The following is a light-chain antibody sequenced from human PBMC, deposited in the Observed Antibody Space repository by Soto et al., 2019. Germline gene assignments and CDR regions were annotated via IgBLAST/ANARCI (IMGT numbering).Light chain of an antibody. CDR3: QQFSSYPLT. V-gene: IGKV3-20*01. Sequence: ENVLTQSPGTLSLSPGERATLSCRASQSVSSYLAWYQQKPGQAPRLLIYDASNRATGIPDRFSGGGSGTDFTLTISRLEPEDFAVYYCQQFSSYPLTFGGGTKV. CDR2: DAS. CDR1: QSVSSY. J-gene: IGKJ4*01.